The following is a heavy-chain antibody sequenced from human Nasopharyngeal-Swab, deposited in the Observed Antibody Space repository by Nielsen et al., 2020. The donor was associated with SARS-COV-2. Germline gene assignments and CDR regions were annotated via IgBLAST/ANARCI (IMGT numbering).Heavy chain of an antibody. V-gene: IGHV4-59*01. D-gene: IGHD3-3*01. CDR2: IYYSGST. J-gene: IGHJ6*03. Sequence: WIRQPPGKGLEWIGYIYYSGSTNYNPSLKSRVTISVDTSKNQFSLKLSSVTAADTAVYYCARVFWFPYYMDAWGKGTTVTVSS. CDR3: ARVFWFPYYMDA.